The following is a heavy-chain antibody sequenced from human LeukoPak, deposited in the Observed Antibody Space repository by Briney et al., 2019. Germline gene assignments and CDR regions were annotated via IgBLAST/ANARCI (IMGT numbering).Heavy chain of an antibody. D-gene: IGHD3-10*01. CDR2: INHSGST. J-gene: IGHJ5*02. CDR1: GGPFSGYY. CDR3: ARLKGSGSYYTGWFDP. V-gene: IGHV4-34*01. Sequence: SETLSLTCAVYGGPFSGYYWSWIRQPPGKGLEWIGEINHSGSTNYNPSLKSRVTISVDTSKNQFSLKLSSVTAADTAVYYCARLKGSGSYYTGWFDPWGQGTLVTVSS.